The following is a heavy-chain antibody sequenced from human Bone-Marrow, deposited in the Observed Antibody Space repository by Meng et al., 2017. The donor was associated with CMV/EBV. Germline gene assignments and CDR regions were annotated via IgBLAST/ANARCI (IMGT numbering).Heavy chain of an antibody. J-gene: IGHJ4*02. CDR1: GYTFTNYV. CDR2: INPNSGGT. V-gene: IGHV1-2*02. CDR3: ARFFQGYFDY. Sequence: ASVKVSCKASGYTFTNYVISWVRQAPGQGLEWMGWINPNSGGTNYAQKFQGKVTMTRDTSISTAYMELSRLRSNDTAVYYCARFFQGYFDYWGQGTLVTVYS. D-gene: IGHD3-3*01.